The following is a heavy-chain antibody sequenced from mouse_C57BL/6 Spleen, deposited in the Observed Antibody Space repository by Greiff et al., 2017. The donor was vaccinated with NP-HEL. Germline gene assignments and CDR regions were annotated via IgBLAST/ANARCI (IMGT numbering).Heavy chain of an antibody. J-gene: IGHJ2*01. D-gene: IGHD3-2*02. CDR1: GYTFTSYW. V-gene: IGHV1-55*01. Sequence: VQLQQSGAELVKPGASVKMSCKASGYTFTSYWITWVKQRPGQGLAWIGDIYPGSGSTTYNEKFKGKATLTVDKSSSTAYMQLSRLPSEDSAVYYCARGGDEGCWREGTTLTVSA. CDR3: ARGGDEGC. CDR2: IYPGSGST.